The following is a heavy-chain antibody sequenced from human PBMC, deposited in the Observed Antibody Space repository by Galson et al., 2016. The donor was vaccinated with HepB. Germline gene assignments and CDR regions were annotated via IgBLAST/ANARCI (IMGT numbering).Heavy chain of an antibody. J-gene: IGHJ6*02. CDR2: ITPTLEIT. V-gene: IGHV1-69*04. D-gene: IGHD5-18*01. CDR3: ASVDTTMALYYYYAMDV. CDR1: GGTLSNCA. Sequence: SVKVSCKASGGTLSNCAISWVRQAPGQGLEWMGRITPTLEITLYAQNFQGRVTITADTSATTAYMELSSLRSDDTAVYYCASVDTTMALYYYYAMDVWGQGTTVTVSS.